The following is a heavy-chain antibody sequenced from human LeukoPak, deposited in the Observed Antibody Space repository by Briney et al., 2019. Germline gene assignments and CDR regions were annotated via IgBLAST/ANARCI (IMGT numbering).Heavy chain of an antibody. Sequence: GESLKISCKGSGITFSGYWIGWVRQMPGKGLEWMGIIYPGDSDTRYSPSFQGQVTISADKSISTAYLQWSSLKASDTAMYYCARHLNLYCSSTSCYGPFDYWGQGTLVTVSS. CDR3: ARHLNLYCSSTSCYGPFDY. D-gene: IGHD2-2*01. V-gene: IGHV5-51*01. CDR2: IYPGDSDT. J-gene: IGHJ4*02. CDR1: GITFSGYW.